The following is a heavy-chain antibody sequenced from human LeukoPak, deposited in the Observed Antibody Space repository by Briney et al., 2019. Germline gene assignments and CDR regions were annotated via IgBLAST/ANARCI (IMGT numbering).Heavy chain of an antibody. CDR2: INLSAGST. D-gene: IGHD3-10*01. CDR3: ARAYGSGLAFDI. CDR1: GYIFTNYY. J-gene: IGHJ3*02. Sequence: GASVKVPCKASGYIFTNYYMHWVRQAPGQGLEWMGIINLSAGSTSYEQKFQGRVTMTRDTSTSTVYMELSSLRSEDTAVYYCARAYGSGLAFDIWGQGTMVTVSS. V-gene: IGHV1-46*01.